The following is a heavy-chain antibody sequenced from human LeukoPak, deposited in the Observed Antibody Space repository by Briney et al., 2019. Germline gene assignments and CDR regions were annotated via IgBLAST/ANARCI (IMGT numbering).Heavy chain of an antibody. J-gene: IGHJ4*02. V-gene: IGHV4-34*01. Sequence: PSETLSLTCAVYGGSFSGYYWSWIRQPPGKGLEWIREINHSGSTNYNPSLKSRVTISVDTSKNQFSLKLSSVTAADTAVYYCGNYYDSSGYPAKSDYWGQGTLVTVSS. CDR1: GGSFSGYY. D-gene: IGHD3-22*01. CDR3: GNYYDSSGYPAKSDY. CDR2: INHSGST.